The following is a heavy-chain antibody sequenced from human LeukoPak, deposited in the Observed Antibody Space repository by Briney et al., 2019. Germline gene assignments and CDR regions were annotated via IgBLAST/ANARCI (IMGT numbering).Heavy chain of an antibody. D-gene: IGHD1-1*01. CDR2: INPSSGGT. CDR3: ARGNDRNWFDP. J-gene: IGHJ5*02. CDR1: GYTFTGYY. V-gene: IGHV1-2*02. Sequence: ASVKVSCKASGYTFTGYYMHWVRQAPGQGLEWMGWINPSSGGTNYAQKFQGRVTMTRDTSISTAYMELSRLRSDDTAVYYCARGNDRNWFDPWGQGTLVTVSS.